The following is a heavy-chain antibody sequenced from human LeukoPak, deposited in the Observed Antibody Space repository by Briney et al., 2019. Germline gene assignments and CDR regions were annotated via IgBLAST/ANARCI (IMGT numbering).Heavy chain of an antibody. J-gene: IGHJ4*02. CDR3: ARFEGGTMEDY. D-gene: IGHD1-1*01. CDR2: NDYRGYS. Sequence: PSETLSLTCTVSGGSVSSHGYYWGWLRQPPGKGLEWIGSNDYRGYSYYIPSLKSRVTISIDTSKNQLSLRLTSVTAADTAVYYCARFEGGTMEDYWGQGTLVTVSS. CDR1: GGSVSSHGYY. V-gene: IGHV4-39*07.